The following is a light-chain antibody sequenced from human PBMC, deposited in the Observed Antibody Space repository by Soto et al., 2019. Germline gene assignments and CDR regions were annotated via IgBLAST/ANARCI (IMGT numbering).Light chain of an antibody. V-gene: IGKV3-20*01. Sequence: EIVLTQSPGTLSLSPGERATLSCRASQSVSNYLAWYQRKSGQAPRLLIYGASSRTTGIPERFSGSGSGTDFTLTISRLEPEDFAVYYCHQYGGSPQTFGQGTKVDIK. CDR2: GAS. CDR3: HQYGGSPQT. CDR1: QSVSNY. J-gene: IGKJ1*01.